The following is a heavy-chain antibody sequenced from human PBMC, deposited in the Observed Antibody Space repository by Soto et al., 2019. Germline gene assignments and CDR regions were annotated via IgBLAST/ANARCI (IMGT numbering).Heavy chain of an antibody. J-gene: IGHJ6*03. D-gene: IGHD2-2*01. Sequence: PGGSLRLSCAASGFTFSSYSMNWVRQAPGKGLEWVSSISSSSSYIYYADSVKGRFTISRDNAKNSLYLQMNSLRAEDTAVYYCARGRIVVVPAARGNYMDVWGKGTTVTVSS. CDR3: ARGRIVVVPAARGNYMDV. CDR1: GFTFSSYS. V-gene: IGHV3-21*04. CDR2: ISSSSSYI.